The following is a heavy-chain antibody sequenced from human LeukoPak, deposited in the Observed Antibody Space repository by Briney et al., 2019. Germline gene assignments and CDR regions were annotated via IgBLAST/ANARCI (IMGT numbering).Heavy chain of an antibody. CDR1: GASISSGSYF. Sequence: TLSLTCPVSGASISSGSYFWSWIRQPAGEGLEWIGRVYTSGSTNYNPPLRSRVTISLDTSKNQFSLRLSSVTAADTAVYYCARERAGEGALDIWGQGTLVTVSS. CDR2: VYTSGST. V-gene: IGHV4-61*02. D-gene: IGHD3-10*01. CDR3: ARERAGEGALDI. J-gene: IGHJ3*02.